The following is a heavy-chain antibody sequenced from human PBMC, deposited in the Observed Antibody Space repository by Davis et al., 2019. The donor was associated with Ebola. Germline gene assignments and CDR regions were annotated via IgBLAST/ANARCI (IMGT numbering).Heavy chain of an antibody. Sequence: HTGGSLRLSCAASRFTFSDSWMHWVRQVPGKGLVWVARINSDGSTTHYADSVKGRFTISRDNAKNSLYLQMNSLRDEDTAVYYCARGLVTIWGQGTLVTVSS. V-gene: IGHV3-74*01. CDR2: INSDGSTT. J-gene: IGHJ4*02. CDR1: RFTFSDSW. CDR3: ARGLVTI. D-gene: IGHD3-3*01.